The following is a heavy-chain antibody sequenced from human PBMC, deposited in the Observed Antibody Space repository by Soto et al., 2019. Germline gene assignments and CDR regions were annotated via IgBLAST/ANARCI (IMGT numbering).Heavy chain of an antibody. CDR3: VRGRQWDRWFGEV. V-gene: IGHV4-34*01. Sequence: QVQLQQWGAGLLKPSETLSLTCAVYGGSFSGYYWSWIRQPPGKGLEWIGEINHSGSTNYNPSLKSRFTISVDTYKIQFSLKLSSVTAADTALYYCVRGRQWDRWFGEVWGQGTLVTVSS. CDR1: GGSFSGYY. J-gene: IGHJ4*02. D-gene: IGHD3-10*01. CDR2: INHSGST.